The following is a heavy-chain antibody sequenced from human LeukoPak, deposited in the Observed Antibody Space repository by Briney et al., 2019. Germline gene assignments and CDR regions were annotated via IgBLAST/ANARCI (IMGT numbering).Heavy chain of an antibody. V-gene: IGHV4-39*07. D-gene: IGHD6-13*01. CDR1: GGSISSSSYY. J-gene: IGHJ4*02. CDR3: ARVIATAGLIDY. Sequence: SETLSLTCTVSGGSISSSSYYWGWIRQPPGKGLEWIGSIYYSGSTYYNPSLKSRVTISVDTSKNQFSLKLSSVTAADTAVYYCARVIATAGLIDYWGQGTLVTVSS. CDR2: IYYSGST.